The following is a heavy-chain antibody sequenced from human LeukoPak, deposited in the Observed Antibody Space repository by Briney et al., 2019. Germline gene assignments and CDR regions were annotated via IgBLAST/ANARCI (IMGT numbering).Heavy chain of an antibody. CDR2: IYYSGST. CDR3: ARGAFYDSTTYYRGDDAFDI. D-gene: IGHD3-22*01. CDR1: GGSIMSHY. Sequence: SETLSLTCSVSGGSIMSHYWNWIRQPPGKGLEWIGYIYYSGSTNYNPSLRSRVIMSLDTSKKQFSLKLSSVTAADTAQYYCARGAFYDSTTYYRGDDAFDIWGQGTMVTVSS. V-gene: IGHV4-59*11. J-gene: IGHJ3*02.